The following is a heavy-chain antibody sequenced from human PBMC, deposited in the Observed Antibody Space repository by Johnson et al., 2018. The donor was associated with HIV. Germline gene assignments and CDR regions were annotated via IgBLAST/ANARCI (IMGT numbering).Heavy chain of an antibody. D-gene: IGHD3-3*01. V-gene: IGHV3-30-3*01. Sequence: VESGGGVVQPGRSLRLSCEGSGFIFRNFAMHWVRQAPGKGLEWVSMISYDGSKQYYAESVKGRFTISRDNAKNSVYLQMNSLEAEDTAVYYCAKGRRGAIFGVARSAFDIWGQGTKVTISS. J-gene: IGHJ3*02. CDR1: GFIFRNFA. CDR2: ISYDGSKQ. CDR3: AKGRRGAIFGVARSAFDI.